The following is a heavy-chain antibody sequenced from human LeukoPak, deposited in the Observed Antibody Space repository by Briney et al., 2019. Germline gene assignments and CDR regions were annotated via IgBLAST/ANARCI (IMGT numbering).Heavy chain of an antibody. V-gene: IGHV5-51*01. J-gene: IGHJ6*03. Sequence: GESLKISCKGSGYSFTTYWIAWVRQMPGKGLEWMGIIYPGDSDTRYSPSFQGQVTISADKSINTAYLQWSSLKASDTAMYYCARARGSGSYYGHDYYYYYYMDVWSQGTTVTVSS. CDR3: ARARGSGSYYGHDYYYYYYMDV. CDR2: IYPGDSDT. CDR1: GYSFTTYW. D-gene: IGHD3-10*01.